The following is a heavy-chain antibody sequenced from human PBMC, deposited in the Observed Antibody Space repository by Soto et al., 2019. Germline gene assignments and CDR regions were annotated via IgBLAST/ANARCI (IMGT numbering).Heavy chain of an antibody. CDR2: VSYDGNNK. D-gene: IGHD3-22*01. CDR1: GFIFSTYA. CDR3: ARPMIVVVTLYYFDY. J-gene: IGHJ4*01. V-gene: IGHV3-30-3*01. Sequence: GGSLRLACAASGFIFSTYAIHWVRQAPGKGLEWVAIVSYDGNNKYYADSVKGRFTVSRDNSKNTLSLQMNSLRAEDTAVYYCARPMIVVVTLYYFDYWG.